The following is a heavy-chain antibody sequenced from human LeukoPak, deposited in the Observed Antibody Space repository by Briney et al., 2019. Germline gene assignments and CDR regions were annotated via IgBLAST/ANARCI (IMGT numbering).Heavy chain of an antibody. CDR3: AREFSYGSNGRGFDY. CDR1: SGSISSCY. J-gene: IGHJ4*02. V-gene: IGHV4-4*07. CDR2: ILTSGST. Sequence: SETLSLTCTVSSGSISSCYWSWIRQPAGKGLEWIGRILTSGSTNYNPSLQSRVTMSVDTSKNQFSLKLNSMTAADTAVYYCAREFSYGSNGRGFDYWGQGALVTVSS. D-gene: IGHD4-23*01.